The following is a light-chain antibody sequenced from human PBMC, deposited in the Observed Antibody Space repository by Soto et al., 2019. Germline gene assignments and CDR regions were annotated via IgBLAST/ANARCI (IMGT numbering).Light chain of an antibody. J-gene: IGKJ3*01. V-gene: IGKV3-20*01. Sequence: EIVLTQSPGTLSLSPGERATLSCRASQSVSSNNLAWYQQRPGQAPRVVIYGASTRATGIPERFSGSGSGTDFTLTISRLEPEDFAVYYCQQYGNSPLTFGPGTKLEIK. CDR2: GAS. CDR3: QQYGNSPLT. CDR1: QSVSSNN.